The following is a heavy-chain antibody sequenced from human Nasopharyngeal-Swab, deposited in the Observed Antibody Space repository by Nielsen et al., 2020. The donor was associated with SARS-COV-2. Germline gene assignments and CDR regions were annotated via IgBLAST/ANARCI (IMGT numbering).Heavy chain of an antibody. J-gene: IGHJ3*02. D-gene: IGHD3-16*01. CDR3: AKTNWGSDAFDI. CDR2: ISGSGGST. V-gene: IGHV3-23*01. Sequence: GGSLRLSCAASGFTFSSYAMSWVRRAPGKGLEWVSAISGSGGSTYYADSVKGRFTISRDNSKNTLYLQMNSLRAEDTAVYYCAKTNWGSDAFDIWGQGTMVTVSS. CDR1: GFTFSSYA.